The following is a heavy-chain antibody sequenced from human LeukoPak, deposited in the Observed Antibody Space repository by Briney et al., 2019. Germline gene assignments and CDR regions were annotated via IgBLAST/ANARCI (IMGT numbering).Heavy chain of an antibody. J-gene: IGHJ5*02. D-gene: IGHD3-9*01. CDR1: GFSLSTSGMC. CDR3: ARSYYDILNGYSNWFDP. CDR2: IDWDDDK. V-gene: IGHV2-70*11. Sequence: SGPALVKPTQTLTLTCTFSGFSLSTSGMCVSWIRQPPGKALEWLARIDWDDDKYYNTSLKTRLTISKDTSKNQVVLTMTNMDPVDTATYYYARSYYDILNGYSNWFDPWGQGTLVTVSS.